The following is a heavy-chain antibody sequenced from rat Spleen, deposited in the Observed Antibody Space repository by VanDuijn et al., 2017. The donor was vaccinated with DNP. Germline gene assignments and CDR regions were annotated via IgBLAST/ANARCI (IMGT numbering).Heavy chain of an antibody. D-gene: IGHD1-4*01. CDR2: ISYDGDGA. CDR1: GFTFSDYY. Sequence: EVQLVESGGGLAQPGRSLKLSCEASGFTFSDYYMAWVRQAPTKALEWVAYISYDGDGAYYGDSVKGRFTISRDNAKSTLYLQMNSLRSEDMATYYCARHVLPLRVWDYWGQGVIVTVSS. CDR3: ARHVLPLRVWDY. J-gene: IGHJ2*01. V-gene: IGHV5-22*01.